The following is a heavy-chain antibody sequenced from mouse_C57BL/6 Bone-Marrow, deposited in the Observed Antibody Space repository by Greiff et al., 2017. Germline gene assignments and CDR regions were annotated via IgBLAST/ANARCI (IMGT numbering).Heavy chain of an antibody. CDR3: ARSGGSSYVGAMDY. V-gene: IGHV1-26*01. Sequence: VQLQQSGPELVKPGASVKISCKASGYTFTDYYMNSVKQSHGKSLEWIGDINPNNGGTSYNQKFKGKATLTVDKSSSTAYMELRSLTSGGSAVYYCARSGGSSYVGAMDYWGQGTSGTVAS. CDR1: GYTFTDYY. D-gene: IGHD1-1*01. CDR2: INPNNGGT. J-gene: IGHJ4*01.